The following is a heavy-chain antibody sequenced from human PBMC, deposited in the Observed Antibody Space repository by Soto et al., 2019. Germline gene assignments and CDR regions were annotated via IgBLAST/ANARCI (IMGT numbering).Heavy chain of an antibody. V-gene: IGHV1-18*01. CDR2: ISAYNGNT. CDR3: ARVSVIQLWSDYYYYYGMDG. J-gene: IGHJ6*02. Sequence: ASVKAPCKASGYTFTSYGISSVRQAPGQGLELMAWISAYNGNTNYAQKLQGRVTMTADTSRSTAYMEMWSLRSDGTAVYYCARVSVIQLWSDYYYYYGMDGWGQGTTVTVSS. D-gene: IGHD5-18*01. CDR1: GYTFTSYG.